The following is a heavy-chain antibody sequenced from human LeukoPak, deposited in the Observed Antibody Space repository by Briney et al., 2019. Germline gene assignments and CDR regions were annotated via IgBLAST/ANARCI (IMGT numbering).Heavy chain of an antibody. CDR3: ATKQWLAPPPDS. CDR2: INTDGTVT. V-gene: IGHV3-74*01. Sequence: GGSLRLSCAASGFTFSKYWMLWVRQAPEKGLESVSRINTDGTVTTYADSVKGRFTVSRDNADNTMFLQMNSVRDEDTAVYYCATKQWLAPPPDSWGQGNPVTVSS. J-gene: IGHJ4*02. D-gene: IGHD6-19*01. CDR1: GFTFSKYW.